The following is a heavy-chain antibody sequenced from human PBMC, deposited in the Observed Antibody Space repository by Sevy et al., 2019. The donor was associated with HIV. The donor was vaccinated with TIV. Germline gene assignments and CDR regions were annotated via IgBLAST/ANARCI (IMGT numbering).Heavy chain of an antibody. CDR1: GFTFSDYW. D-gene: IGHD1-1*01. CDR2: INYMGDVI. J-gene: IGHJ6*02. CDR3: ARIPSPQLGRDFGMDV. V-gene: IGHV3-11*01. Sequence: GGSLRLSCAASGFTFSDYWMTWVRQAPGKGLESISCINYMGDVIHYTDSVKGRFTISRNNAKKSLSLEMNSVRADVRAIYSSARIPSPQLGRDFGMDVGRRGTTVTVS.